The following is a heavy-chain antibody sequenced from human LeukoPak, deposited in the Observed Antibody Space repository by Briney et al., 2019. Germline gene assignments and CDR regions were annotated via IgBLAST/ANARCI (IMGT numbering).Heavy chain of an antibody. CDR1: GGSFSGYY. J-gene: IGHJ5*02. D-gene: IGHD4-17*01. CDR2: INHSGST. V-gene: IGHV4-34*09. CDR3: ARGSGDYVWFDP. Sequence: SETLSLTCAVYGGSFSGYYWSWIRQPPGKGLEWIGEINHSGSTNYNPSLKSRVTISVDTSKNQFSLKLSSVTAADTAVYYCARGSGDYVWFDPWGQGTLVTVSS.